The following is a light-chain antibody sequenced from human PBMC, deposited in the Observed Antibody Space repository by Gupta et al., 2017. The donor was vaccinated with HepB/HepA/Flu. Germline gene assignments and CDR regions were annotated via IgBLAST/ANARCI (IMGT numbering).Light chain of an antibody. CDR1: QSVLYSSNNKNY. Sequence: IVIPQLPASLPVSLGTRPTINCKSSQSVLYSSNNKNYLAWYQQKPGPPPKLLIYWASTRECGVPDRFSGSGSGTDFTLTISILQAEDVAVYYCQQYYSRPLTFGGGTNVEIK. V-gene: IGKV4-1*01. J-gene: IGKJ4*01. CDR2: WAS. CDR3: QQYYSRPLT.